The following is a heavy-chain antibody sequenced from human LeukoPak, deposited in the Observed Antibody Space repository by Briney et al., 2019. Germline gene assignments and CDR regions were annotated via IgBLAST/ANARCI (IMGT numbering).Heavy chain of an antibody. CDR2: ISGSGGST. CDR1: GFTFSSYG. Sequence: GGTLRLSCAASGFTFSSYGMSWVRQAPGKGLEWVSAISGSGGSTYYADSVKGRFTISRDNSKNTLYLQMNSLRAEDTAVYYCAEVAYYYDSSGYYSGGPFDYWGQGTLVTVSS. J-gene: IGHJ4*02. D-gene: IGHD3-22*01. V-gene: IGHV3-23*01. CDR3: AEVAYYYDSSGYYSGGPFDY.